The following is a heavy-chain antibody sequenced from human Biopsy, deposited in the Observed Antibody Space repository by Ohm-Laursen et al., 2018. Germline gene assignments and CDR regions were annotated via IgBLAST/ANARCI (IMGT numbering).Heavy chain of an antibody. Sequence: GTLSLTCTVSGGSVSDSFRFWSWIRQPPGKGLEWIGDVYYSGTTNYNPSLKSRLTISVDTSKNQFSLNLNSVTAADTAVYFCARDVKRYCSGTSCYSGYFGMDVWGQGTTVTVS. J-gene: IGHJ6*02. V-gene: IGHV4-61*01. CDR1: GGSVSDSFRF. D-gene: IGHD2-2*01. CDR3: ARDVKRYCSGTSCYSGYFGMDV. CDR2: VYYSGTT.